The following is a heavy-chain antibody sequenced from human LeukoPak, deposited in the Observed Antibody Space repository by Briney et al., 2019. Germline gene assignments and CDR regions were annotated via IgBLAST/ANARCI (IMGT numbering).Heavy chain of an antibody. J-gene: IGHJ4*02. CDR2: ISSSSSYI. D-gene: IGHD5-18*01. CDR1: GFTFSSYW. CDR3: ARADWDTAMIDY. V-gene: IGHV3-21*01. Sequence: GGSLRLSCAASGFTFSSYWMTWVRQAPGKGLEWVSSISSSSSYIYYADSVKGRFTISRDNAKNSLYLQMNSLRAEDTAVYYCARADWDTAMIDYWGQGTLVTVSS.